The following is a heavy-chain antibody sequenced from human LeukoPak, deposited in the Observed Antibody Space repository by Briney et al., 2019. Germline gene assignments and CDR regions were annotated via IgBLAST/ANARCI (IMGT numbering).Heavy chain of an antibody. J-gene: IGHJ3*02. D-gene: IGHD1-7*01. Sequence: GASVKVSCKASGGTFSSYAISWVRQAPGQGLEWMGRIIPILGIANYAQKFQGRVTITADKSTSTAYMELSSLRSEDTAVYYCARDPERVLTGTTSHAFDIWGQGTMVTVSS. CDR1: GGTFSSYA. CDR2: IIPILGIA. V-gene: IGHV1-69*04. CDR3: ARDPERVLTGTTSHAFDI.